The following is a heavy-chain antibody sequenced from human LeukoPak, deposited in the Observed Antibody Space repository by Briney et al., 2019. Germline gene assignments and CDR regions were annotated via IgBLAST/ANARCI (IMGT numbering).Heavy chain of an antibody. D-gene: IGHD3-16*01. V-gene: IGHV1-2*02. J-gene: IGHJ6*03. CDR1: GYTFTANY. Sequence: ASVKVSCKASGYTFTANYIHWVRQAPGQGLEWMGWINPNSGGTSYGQKFQARVTMTGDTSISTAYMELNSLRSDDTAVYYCARGAGFGGYSRYYMDVWGKGTTVTVSS. CDR2: INPNSGGT. CDR3: ARGAGFGGYSRYYMDV.